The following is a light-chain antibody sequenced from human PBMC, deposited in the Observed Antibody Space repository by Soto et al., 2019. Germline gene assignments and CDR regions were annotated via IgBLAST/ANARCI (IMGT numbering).Light chain of an antibody. V-gene: IGKV3-15*01. CDR2: GAS. J-gene: IGKJ4*01. CDR1: QSVGSN. CDR3: QQYNSWPPP. Sequence: EIVMTQSPATLSVSPGERATLSCRASQSVGSNLAWYQQKPGQAPRLLIYGASTRATVIPARFSGSGSGTELTLTISSLQSEDFAVYYCQQYNSWPPPFGGGTKVDIK.